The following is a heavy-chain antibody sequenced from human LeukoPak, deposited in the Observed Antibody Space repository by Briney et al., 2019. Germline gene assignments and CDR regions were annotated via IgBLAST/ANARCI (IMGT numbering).Heavy chain of an antibody. D-gene: IGHD1-1*01. CDR3: ARAFNRRNYKDAFDI. J-gene: IGHJ3*02. V-gene: IGHV4-30-2*01. CDR2: IYHSGST. Sequence: SETLSLTCAVSGGSISSGGYSWSWLRQPPGRGLEWIGYIYHSGSTYYNPALKSPVTISVDRSKNQFSLKLSSVTAADTAVYYCARAFNRRNYKDAFDIWGQGTMVTVSS. CDR1: GGSISSGGYS.